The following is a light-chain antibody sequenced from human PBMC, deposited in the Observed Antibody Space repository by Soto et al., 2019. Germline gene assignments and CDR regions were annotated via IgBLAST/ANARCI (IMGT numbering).Light chain of an antibody. V-gene: IGKV1-39*01. CDR1: QSITTY. J-gene: IGKJ2*01. CDR3: QQSYGTPYT. Sequence: DIQMTQSPSSLSASVGDRVAITCRASQSITTYLSWYQQKPGKAPKLLIYAASSVLSGVPSRFSGSGSGTDFTLTIISLQSEDFATYYCQQSYGTPYTFGLGTKLELK. CDR2: AAS.